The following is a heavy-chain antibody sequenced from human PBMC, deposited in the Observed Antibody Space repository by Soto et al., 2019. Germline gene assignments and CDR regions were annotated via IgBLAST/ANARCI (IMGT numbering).Heavy chain of an antibody. V-gene: IGHV4-39*01. J-gene: IGHJ4*02. CDR2: ICYSEST. CDR3: ARHLRGELSRGPIDY. D-gene: IGHD3-16*02. Sequence: SETLSLTCGVSGGSISGRNNCWGWIRQPPGKELEWIGSICYSESTYYNPSLKSRVTISVDTSKNQFSLRLNSVTAPDTAVYYCARHLRGELSRGPIDYWGPGTLVTVSS. CDR1: GGSISGRNNC.